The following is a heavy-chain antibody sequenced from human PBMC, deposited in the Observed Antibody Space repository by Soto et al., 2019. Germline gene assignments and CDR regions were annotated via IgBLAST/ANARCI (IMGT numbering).Heavy chain of an antibody. CDR3: ARQYYFDY. CDR1: GGSISSYY. V-gene: IGHV4-59*08. J-gene: IGHJ4*02. Sequence: QVQLQESGPGLVKPSETLSLTCTVSGGSISSYYWSWIRQPPGKGLEWIGYIYYSGSTNYNPSLKSRVTISVDTSKNQFSLKLSSVTAADTAVYYCARQYYFDYWGQGTLVTVSS. CDR2: IYYSGST.